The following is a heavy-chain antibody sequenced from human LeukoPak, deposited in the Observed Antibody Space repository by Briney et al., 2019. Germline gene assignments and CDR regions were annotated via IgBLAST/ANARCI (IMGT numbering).Heavy chain of an antibody. D-gene: IGHD2-2*01. J-gene: IGHJ4*02. CDR2: FTGGGDYT. CDR1: GFPLSCYV. CDR3: AKGIYTSTSYYDS. V-gene: IGHV3-23*01. Sequence: GESLRQSCSASGFPLSCYVMTWVRQAPGKGLGWVSTFTGGGDYTYYVDSVKGRFTISRDNSKNTLYLQVNSLRAEDRAVYYCAKGIYTSTSYYDSWGQGTLVTVSS.